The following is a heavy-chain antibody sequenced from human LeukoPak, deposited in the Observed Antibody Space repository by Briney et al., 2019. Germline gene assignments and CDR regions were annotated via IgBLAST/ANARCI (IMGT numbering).Heavy chain of an antibody. Sequence: GGSLRLSCAASGFTFSSYAMHWVRQAPGKGLEWVAVISYDGSNKYYADSVKGRFTISRDDSKNTLYLQINSLRAEDTAVYYCARGTGYGSGSQHAFDIWGQGTMVTVSS. D-gene: IGHD3-10*01. J-gene: IGHJ3*02. CDR1: GFTFSSYA. CDR3: ARGTGYGSGSQHAFDI. V-gene: IGHV3-30*04. CDR2: ISYDGSNK.